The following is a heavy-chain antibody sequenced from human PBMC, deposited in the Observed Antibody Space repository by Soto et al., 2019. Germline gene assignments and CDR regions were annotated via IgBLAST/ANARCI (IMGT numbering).Heavy chain of an antibody. CDR3: AFYYDSSGDYYYGMDV. D-gene: IGHD3-22*01. J-gene: IGHJ6*02. CDR2: IIPILGIA. CDR1: GYTFTGYY. V-gene: IGHV1-69*02. Sequence: VKVSCKASGYTFTGYYMHWVRQAPGQGLEWMGRIIPILGIANYAQKFQGRVTITADKSTSTAYMELSSLGSEDTAVYYCAFYYDSSGDYYYGMDVWGQGTTVTVSS.